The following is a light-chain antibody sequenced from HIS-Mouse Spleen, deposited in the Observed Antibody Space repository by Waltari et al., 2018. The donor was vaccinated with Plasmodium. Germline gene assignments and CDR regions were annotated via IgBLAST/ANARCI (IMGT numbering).Light chain of an antibody. J-gene: IGKJ3*01. CDR3: QQYNNWSFT. CDR1: HSVSSN. Sequence: EIVMTQSPATLSVSPGERATLYCRASHSVSSNLAWYQQKPGQAPRLLLYGASTRATGIPARFSGSGSGTEFTLTISSLQSEDCAVYYCQQYNNWSFTFGPGTKVDIK. CDR2: GAS. V-gene: IGKV3-15*01.